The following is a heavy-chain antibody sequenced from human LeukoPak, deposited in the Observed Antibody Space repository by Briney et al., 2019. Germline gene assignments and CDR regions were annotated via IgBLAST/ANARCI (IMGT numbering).Heavy chain of an antibody. V-gene: IGHV3-20*04. CDR2: INWNGGST. CDR3: ARAGGGYSYGDFDY. Sequence: GGSLRLSCVASGFTFSNYGMSWVRQAPGKGLEWVSGINWNGGSTGYADSVKGRFTISRDNAKNSLYLQMNGLRAEDTAFYYCARAGGGYSYGDFDYWGQGTLVTVSS. CDR1: GFTFSNYG. D-gene: IGHD5-18*01. J-gene: IGHJ4*02.